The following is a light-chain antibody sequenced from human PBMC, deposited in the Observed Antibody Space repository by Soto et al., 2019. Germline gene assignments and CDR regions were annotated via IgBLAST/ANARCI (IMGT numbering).Light chain of an antibody. J-gene: IGLJ1*01. CDR3: TSYSSSSTFYV. CDR1: SSDIGGYYY. V-gene: IGLV2-14*01. Sequence: QSALTQPASVSGSPGQSITISCTGTSSDIGGYYYVSWYQHHPGKAPKLMIYQVTNRPSGVSHRFSGSKSGNTASLTISGLQAEDEAYYYCTSYSSSSTFYVFGAGTKLTVL. CDR2: QVT.